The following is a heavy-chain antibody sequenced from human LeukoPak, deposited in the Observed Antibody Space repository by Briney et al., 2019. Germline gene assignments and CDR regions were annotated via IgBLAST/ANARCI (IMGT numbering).Heavy chain of an antibody. CDR3: AKVYTPHYYYYYYMGV. D-gene: IGHD1-1*01. CDR1: GFTFSSYA. J-gene: IGHJ6*03. CDR2: ISGSGGST. V-gene: IGHV3-23*01. Sequence: GGSLRLSCAASGFTFSSYAMSWVRQAPGKGLEWVSAISGSGGSTYYADSVKGRFTISRDNSKNTLYLQMNSLRAEDTAVYYCAKVYTPHYYYYYYMGVWGKGTTVTVSS.